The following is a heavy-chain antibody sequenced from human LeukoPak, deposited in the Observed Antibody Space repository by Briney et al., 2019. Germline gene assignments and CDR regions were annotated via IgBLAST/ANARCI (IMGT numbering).Heavy chain of an antibody. Sequence: GGSLRLSCAASGFTFSSYSMNWVRQAPGRGLEWLSYITTSSSSIYYADSVKGRFTISRDNAKNSLYLQMNSLRAEDTAVYYCARDNHGSIDHWGQGTLVTVSS. V-gene: IGHV3-48*01. J-gene: IGHJ4*02. CDR2: ITTSSSSI. CDR3: ARDNHGSIDH. D-gene: IGHD3-10*01. CDR1: GFTFSSYS.